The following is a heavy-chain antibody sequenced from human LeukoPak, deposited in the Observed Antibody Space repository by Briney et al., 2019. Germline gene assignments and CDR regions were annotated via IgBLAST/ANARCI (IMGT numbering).Heavy chain of an antibody. CDR2: IGAYNGNT. CDR3: ARDPYYYDSSGYYYRDYFDY. CDR1: GYTFTSYG. V-gene: IGHV1-18*01. Sequence: ASVKVSCKASGYTFTSYGISWVRQAPGQGLEWMGWIGAYNGNTNYAQKLQGRVTMTTDTSTSTAYMELRSLRSDDTAVYYCARDPYYYDSSGYYYRDYFDYWGQGTLVTVSS. J-gene: IGHJ4*02. D-gene: IGHD3-22*01.